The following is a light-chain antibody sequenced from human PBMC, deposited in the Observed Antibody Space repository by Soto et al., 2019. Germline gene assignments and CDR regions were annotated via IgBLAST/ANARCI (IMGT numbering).Light chain of an antibody. CDR2: KAS. CDR3: QQYNSYRT. J-gene: IGKJ1*01. CDR1: QSISSW. V-gene: IGKV1-5*03. Sequence: DILMTQSPSTLSASVGDRVTITCRASQSISSWLAWYQQKPGKAPKLLIYKASSLESGVPSRFSGSGSGTEFTLTISSLQPDDFATYYCQQYNSYRTLGQGTKVEIK.